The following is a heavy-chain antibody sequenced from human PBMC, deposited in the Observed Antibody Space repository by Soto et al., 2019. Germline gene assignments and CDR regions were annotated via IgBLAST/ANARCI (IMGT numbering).Heavy chain of an antibody. J-gene: IGHJ4*02. Sequence: QVQLQESGPGLVKPSQTLSLTCSVSGASTVSHYHWTWIRQPPGKGLEWMGYIYNSGTTFYNPSLTSRLSISMDTSLNQFSLELRSVTAADTAVYYCALALGPTTGLDYWGQGTLVTVSS. V-gene: IGHV4-31*02. CDR2: IYNSGTT. CDR1: GASTVSHYH. D-gene: IGHD1-26*01. CDR3: ALALGPTTGLDY.